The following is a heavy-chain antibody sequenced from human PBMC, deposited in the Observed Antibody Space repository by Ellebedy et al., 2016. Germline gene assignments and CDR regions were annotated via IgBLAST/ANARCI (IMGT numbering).Heavy chain of an antibody. Sequence: ASVKVSCKASGYTFTSYGISWVRQAPGQGLEWMGWISTYDGNTNYAQNLQGRVTMTTDTSTGTVYMELRSLISDDTAVYYCATEKEAFDIWGQGTLVTVSS. V-gene: IGHV1-18*01. CDR2: ISTYDGNT. CDR3: ATEKEAFDI. CDR1: GYTFTSYG. J-gene: IGHJ3*02.